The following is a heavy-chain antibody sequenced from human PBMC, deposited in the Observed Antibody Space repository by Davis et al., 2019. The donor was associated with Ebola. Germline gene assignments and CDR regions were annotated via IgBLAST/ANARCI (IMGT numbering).Heavy chain of an antibody. CDR3: ARTTRGSGWFLDY. D-gene: IGHD6-19*01. Sequence: SETLSLTCAVYGGSFSGYYWSWIRQPPGKGLEWIGEINHSGNANYNPSLKSRVTVSVDTSKNQFSLMMRSLTAADTAVYYCARTTRGSGWFLDYWGRGTLVTVSS. CDR1: GGSFSGYY. V-gene: IGHV4-34*01. CDR2: INHSGNA. J-gene: IGHJ4*02.